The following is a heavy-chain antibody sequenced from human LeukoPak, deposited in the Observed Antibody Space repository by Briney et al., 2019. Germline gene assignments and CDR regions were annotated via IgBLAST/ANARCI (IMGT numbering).Heavy chain of an antibody. D-gene: IGHD6-13*01. V-gene: IGHV4-59*01. CDR1: GGSISSYY. J-gene: IGHJ4*02. CDR2: IYYSGST. CDR3: ARGWAAAGVDY. Sequence: SETLSLTCTVSGGSISSYYWSWLRQPPGKGLEWIGYIYYSGSTNYNPSLKSRVTISVDTSKNQFSLKLSSVTAADTAVYYCARGWAAAGVDYWGQGTLVTVSS.